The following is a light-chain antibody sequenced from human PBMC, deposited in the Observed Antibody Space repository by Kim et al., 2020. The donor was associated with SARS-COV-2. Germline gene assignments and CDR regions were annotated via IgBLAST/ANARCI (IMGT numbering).Light chain of an antibody. CDR2: AAS. V-gene: IGKV1-9*01. CDR1: QGVRDIF. J-gene: IGKJ2*01. Sequence: ASVGRRVSIPCRASQGVRDIFVAWYQQKPGKAPNLLIYAASTLQSGVPPRFSGSGSETDFTLTISSLQPEDFATYYCQQFRSYPYTFGQGTKLEI. CDR3: QQFRSYPYT.